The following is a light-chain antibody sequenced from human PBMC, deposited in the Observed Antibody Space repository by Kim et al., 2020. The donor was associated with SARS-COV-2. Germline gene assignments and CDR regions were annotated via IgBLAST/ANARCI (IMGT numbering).Light chain of an antibody. CDR3: QSYDTSLSTL. V-gene: IGLV1-40*01. CDR2: GNT. J-gene: IGLJ2*01. Sequence: QSVLTQPPSVSGAPGQRVTISCTGSSSNIGAGHDVHWYQHLPGAAPKLLIYGNTKRPSGVPDRFSGSKSGTSASLAITGLQAEDEGNYYCQSYDTSLSTLFGGGTRLTVL. CDR1: SSNIGAGHD.